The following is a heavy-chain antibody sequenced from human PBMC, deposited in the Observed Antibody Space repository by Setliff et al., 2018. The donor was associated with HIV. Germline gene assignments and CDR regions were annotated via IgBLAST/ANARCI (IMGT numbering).Heavy chain of an antibody. CDR2: IIPMLRVA. D-gene: IGHD1-1*01. CDR3: ARGSNPTGNYDFYFLDV. J-gene: IGHJ6*03. CDR1: GGTFRTYA. Sequence: SVKVSCKASGGTFRTYAISWVRQAPGQGLEWMGGIIPMLRVAKYAQNLQDRVTITADKSTGTAYMELSGLRSEDTAVYYCARGSNPTGNYDFYFLDVWGKGTTVTVFS. V-gene: IGHV1-69*10.